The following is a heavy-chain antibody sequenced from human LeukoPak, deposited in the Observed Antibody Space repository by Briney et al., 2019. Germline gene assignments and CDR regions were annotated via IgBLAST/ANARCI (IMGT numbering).Heavy chain of an antibody. D-gene: IGHD3-22*01. CDR3: ARLAYYDSSGYIGWFDP. CDR1: GYSFTSYW. J-gene: IGHJ5*02. CDR2: IYPGDSDT. Sequence: GESLKISCKGSGYSFTSYWIGWVRQTPGKGLEWMGIIYPGDSDTRYSPSFQGQVTISADKSISTAYLQWSSLKASDTAMYYCARLAYYDSSGYIGWFDPWGQGTLVTVSS. V-gene: IGHV5-51*01.